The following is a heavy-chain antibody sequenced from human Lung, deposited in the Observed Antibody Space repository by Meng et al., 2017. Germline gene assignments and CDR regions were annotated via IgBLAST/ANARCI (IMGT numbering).Heavy chain of an antibody. D-gene: IGHD6-25*01. V-gene: IGHV1-2*06. CDR1: GYNFPDYH. J-gene: IGHJ4*02. CDR3: ARDEDISAAGKLFGDY. Sequence: HVRLVKPGLWWKNPGSSRKVSCKPSGYNFPDYHVHWVRRAPGQGLEWMGRINPKSGDTHYAQKFQARVTMTGDTSISTAYMELSGLRSDDTAMYYCARDEDISAAGKLFGDYWGQGTLVTVSS. CDR2: INPKSGDT.